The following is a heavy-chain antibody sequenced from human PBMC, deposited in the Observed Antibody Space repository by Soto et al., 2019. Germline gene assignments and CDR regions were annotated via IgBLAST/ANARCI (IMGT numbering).Heavy chain of an antibody. CDR3: ARGVEMATTLLGYFDL. V-gene: IGHV1-69*12. J-gene: IGHJ2*01. D-gene: IGHD1-26*01. CDR2: IIPIFGTA. Sequence: QVQLVQSGAEVKKPGSSVKVSCKASGGTFSSYAISWVRQAPGQGLEWMGGIIPIFGTANYAQKFQGRVTITADESTSTAYMELSSLRSEETAVYYCARGVEMATTLLGYFDLWGRGTLVTVSS. CDR1: GGTFSSYA.